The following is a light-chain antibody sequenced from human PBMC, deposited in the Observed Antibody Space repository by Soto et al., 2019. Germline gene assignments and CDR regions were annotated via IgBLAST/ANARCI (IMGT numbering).Light chain of an antibody. V-gene: IGKV3-20*01. CDR3: HQYGSSPVT. Sequence: EIVLTQSPGTLSLSPGERATLSCRASQSVSSSYLAWYQQKPGQAPRLLIYGASSRATGIPDRFSGSGSGTDFTLTISRLEPEDFAVYYCHQYGSSPVTVGPGTKVDIK. CDR1: QSVSSSY. CDR2: GAS. J-gene: IGKJ3*01.